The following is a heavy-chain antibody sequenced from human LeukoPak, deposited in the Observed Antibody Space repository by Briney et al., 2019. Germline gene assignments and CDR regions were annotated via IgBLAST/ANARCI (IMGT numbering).Heavy chain of an antibody. CDR2: ISGSDGRT. Sequence: PGGSLRLSCAASGFTFSSYAVNWVRQAPGKGLEWVSTISGSDGRTYYADSVKGRFTVSSDNSKNTLYLQMSSLRAEDTAVYYCAKGRGRYYDSSGYYWGYYFDSWGQGILVTVSA. D-gene: IGHD3-22*01. CDR3: AKGRGRYYDSSGYYWGYYFDS. CDR1: GFTFSSYA. J-gene: IGHJ4*02. V-gene: IGHV3-23*01.